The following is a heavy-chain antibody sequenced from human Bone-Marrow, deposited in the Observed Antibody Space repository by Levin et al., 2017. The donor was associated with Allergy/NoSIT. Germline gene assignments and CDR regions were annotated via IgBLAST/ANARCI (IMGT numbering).Heavy chain of an antibody. CDR2: INRDGSEK. V-gene: IGHV3-7*01. CDR3: ARGSYYDYSGYSNWYFDL. Sequence: GGSLRLSCVASGFTLSDNWMSWVRQTPGKGLEWVANINRDGSEKYYVDSVKGRFTISRDNAKNSLFLQMSSLRAEDTAFYYCARGSYYDYSGYSNWYFDLWGRGTLVTVSS. J-gene: IGHJ2*01. CDR1: GFTLSDNW. D-gene: IGHD3-22*01.